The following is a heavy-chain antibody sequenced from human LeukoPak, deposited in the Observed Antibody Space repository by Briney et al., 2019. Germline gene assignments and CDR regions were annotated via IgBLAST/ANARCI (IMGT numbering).Heavy chain of an antibody. V-gene: IGHV3-23*01. CDR3: AKDATLSYGGINWSDP. J-gene: IGHJ5*02. CDR2: ISGSGGST. Sequence: PGGTLRLSCAASGFTFSSYAMSWVRQAPGKGLEWVSAISGSGGSTYYADSVKGRFTISRDNSKNTLYLQMNSLRAEDTAVYYCAKDATLSYGGINWSDPCGQGTLVTVSS. CDR1: GFTFSSYA. D-gene: IGHD5-18*01.